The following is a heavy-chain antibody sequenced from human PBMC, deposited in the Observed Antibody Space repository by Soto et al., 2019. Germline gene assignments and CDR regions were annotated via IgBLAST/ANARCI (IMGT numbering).Heavy chain of an antibody. CDR3: ARPSSGWENWFDP. CDR2: IWYDGSNK. V-gene: IGHV3-33*01. D-gene: IGHD6-19*01. J-gene: IGHJ5*02. CDR1: GFTFSSYG. Sequence: GSLRLSCAASGFTFSSYGMHWVRQAPGKGLEWVAVIWYDGSNKYYADSVKGRFTISRDNSKNTLYLQMNSLRDDDTAVYYCARPSSGWENWFDPWGQGTLVTVSS.